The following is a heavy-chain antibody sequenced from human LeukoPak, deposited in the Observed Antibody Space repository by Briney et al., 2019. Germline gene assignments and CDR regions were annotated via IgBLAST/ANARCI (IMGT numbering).Heavy chain of an antibody. J-gene: IGHJ3*02. D-gene: IGHD6-19*01. CDR2: IYYSGST. CDR1: GGSISSYY. Sequence: PSETLSLTCTVSGGSISSYYWSWIRQPPGKGLEWIGYIYYSGSTNYNPSLKSRVTISVDTSKNQFSLKLSSVTAADTALYYCTRDRYSSGWYAFDIWGQGTMVTVSS. V-gene: IGHV4-59*01. CDR3: TRDRYSSGWYAFDI.